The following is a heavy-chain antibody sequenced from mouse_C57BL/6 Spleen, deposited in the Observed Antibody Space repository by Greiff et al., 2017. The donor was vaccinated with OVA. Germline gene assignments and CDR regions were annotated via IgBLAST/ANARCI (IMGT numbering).Heavy chain of an antibody. V-gene: IGHV5-4*03. J-gene: IGHJ2*01. CDR2: ISDGGSYT. CDR1: GFTFSSYA. Sequence: EVKVVESGGGLVKPGGSLKLSCAASGFTFSSYAMSWVRQTPEKRLEWVATISDGGSYTYYPDNVKGRFTISRDNAKNNLYLQMSHLKSEDTAMYYCARVELRSYYFDYWGQGTTLTVSS. CDR3: ARVELRSYYFDY. D-gene: IGHD3-2*02.